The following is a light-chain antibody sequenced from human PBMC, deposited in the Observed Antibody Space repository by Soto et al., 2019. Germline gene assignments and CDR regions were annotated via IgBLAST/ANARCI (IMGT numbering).Light chain of an antibody. J-gene: IGKJ4*01. Sequence: DIQMTQSPSALSASVGDRVTITCRASQSITNYLNWYQHKPGQAPNLLIYAASTLQAGVPSRFRGSGSGTDFTLTISSLQPEDFATSFSQQSNSSPPTFGGGPKVDIK. V-gene: IGKV1-39*01. CDR2: AAS. CDR1: QSITNY. CDR3: QQSNSSPPT.